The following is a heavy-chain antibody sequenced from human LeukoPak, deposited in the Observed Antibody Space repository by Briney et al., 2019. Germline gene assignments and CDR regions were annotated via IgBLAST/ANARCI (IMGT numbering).Heavy chain of an antibody. CDR2: ISYDGSNK. V-gene: IGHV3-30*03. D-gene: IGHD3-9*01. J-gene: IGHJ4*02. Sequence: GGSLRLSCAASGFTFSSHGMHWVRQAPGKGLEWVAVISYDGSNKYYADSVKGRFTISRDNSKNTLYLQMNSLRAEDTAVYYCARDFTDILTGYPRYYFDYWGQGTLVTVSS. CDR3: ARDFTDILTGYPRYYFDY. CDR1: GFTFSSHG.